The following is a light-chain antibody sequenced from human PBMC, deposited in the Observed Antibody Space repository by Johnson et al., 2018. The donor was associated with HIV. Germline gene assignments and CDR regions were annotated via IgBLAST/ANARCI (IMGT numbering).Light chain of an antibody. V-gene: IGLV1-51*02. Sequence: QSVLTQPPSVSAAPGQKVTISCSGSSSNIGNNYVSWYQQLPGTAPKILIYENNKRPSGIPDRFSGSKSGTSATLGITGLQTGDEADYYCGTWDSSLSAGVLGTGTKVTVL. CDR3: GTWDSSLSAGV. J-gene: IGLJ1*01. CDR2: ENN. CDR1: SSNIGNNY.